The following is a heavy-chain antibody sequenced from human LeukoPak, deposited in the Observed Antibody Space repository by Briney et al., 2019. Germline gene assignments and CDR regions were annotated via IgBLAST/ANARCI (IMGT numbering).Heavy chain of an antibody. J-gene: IGHJ4*02. V-gene: IGHV4-59*12. Sequence: PSETLSLTCTVSGGSISSYYWSWIRQPPGKGLEWIGSIHYSGSTYYNPSLKSRVTISVDTSKNQFSLKLSSVTAADTAVYYCASRPSIAVAVAYYFDYWGQGTLVTVSS. CDR1: GGSISSYY. CDR2: IHYSGST. D-gene: IGHD6-19*01. CDR3: ASRPSIAVAVAYYFDY.